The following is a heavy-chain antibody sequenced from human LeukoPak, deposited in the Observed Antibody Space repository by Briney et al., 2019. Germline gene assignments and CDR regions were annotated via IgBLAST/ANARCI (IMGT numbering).Heavy chain of an antibody. CDR2: INPSGGST. Sequence: ASVTVSCKASGYTFTSYYMHWVRQAPGQGLEWMGIINPSGGSTSYAQKFQGRVTMTRDTSTSTVYMELSSLRSEDTAVYYCARVPPNFGVVPYFDYWGQGTLVTVSS. V-gene: IGHV1-46*01. D-gene: IGHD3-3*01. CDR3: ARVPPNFGVVPYFDY. CDR1: GYTFTSYY. J-gene: IGHJ4*02.